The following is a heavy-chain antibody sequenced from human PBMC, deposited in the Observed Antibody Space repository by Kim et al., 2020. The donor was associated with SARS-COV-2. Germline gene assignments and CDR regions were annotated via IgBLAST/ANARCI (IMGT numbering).Heavy chain of an antibody. V-gene: IGHV4-39*01. Sequence: SETLSLTCTVSGASIKTFNSYWGWVRQPPGKGLEWIATIYDSDNTYYVPYLKRRATISIDTSKNQFSLSLKAVTAADTAMYYCVRQENVYILTDYWGRGTLVSVSS. J-gene: IGHJ4*02. CDR1: GASIKTFNSY. CDR3: VRQENVYILTDY. CDR2: IYDSDNT. D-gene: IGHD3-9*01.